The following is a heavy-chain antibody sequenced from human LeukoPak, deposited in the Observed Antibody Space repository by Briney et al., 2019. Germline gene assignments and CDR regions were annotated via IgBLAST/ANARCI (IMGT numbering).Heavy chain of an antibody. CDR1: GYTFTSYG. Sequence: ASVKVSCKASGYTFTSYGISWVRQAPGQGLEWMGWISAYNGNTNYAQKLQGRVTMTTDTSTSTAYMELRSLRSDDTAVYYCAGAGSKYCSGGSCYSVWGQGTLVTASS. CDR3: AGAGSKYCSGGSCYSV. CDR2: ISAYNGNT. V-gene: IGHV1-18*01. J-gene: IGHJ4*02. D-gene: IGHD2-15*01.